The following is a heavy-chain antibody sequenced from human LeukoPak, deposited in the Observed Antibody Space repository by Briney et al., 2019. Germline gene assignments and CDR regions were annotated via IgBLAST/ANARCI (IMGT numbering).Heavy chain of an antibody. CDR3: ARDLSPVGSGGSCPDY. Sequence: ASVKVSCKASGYTFTSYYIHWVRQAPGQGLEWMGIINPSGDRTTYAQKFQGRVTMTRGTSTTTVYMELSSLRSEDTAVYYCARDLSPVGSGGSCPDYWGQGSLVTVSS. J-gene: IGHJ4*02. D-gene: IGHD2-15*01. CDR2: INPSGDRT. CDR1: GYTFTSYY. V-gene: IGHV1-46*01.